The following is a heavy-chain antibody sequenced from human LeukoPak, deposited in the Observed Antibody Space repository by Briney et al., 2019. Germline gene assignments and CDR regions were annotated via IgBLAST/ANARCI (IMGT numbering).Heavy chain of an antibody. V-gene: IGHV3-30-3*01. J-gene: IGHJ4*02. D-gene: IGHD1-1*01. CDR3: AKEGTGIHFDY. CDR2: ISYDGGNT. Sequence: AGGPLRLSCAASGFTFSSNAIHWVRQAPGKGLEWVAEISYDGGNTYYADSVKGRFTISRDNSKNTLYLQMNSLRAEDTAVYYCAKEGTGIHFDYWGQGTLVTVSS. CDR1: GFTFSSNA.